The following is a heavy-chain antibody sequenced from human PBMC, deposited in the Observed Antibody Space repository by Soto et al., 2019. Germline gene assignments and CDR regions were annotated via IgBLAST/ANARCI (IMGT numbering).Heavy chain of an antibody. CDR1: GYIFTGSH. D-gene: IGHD2-21*01. Sequence: ASVKVSCKASGYIFTGSHIHWVRQAPGHGLEWMGWITPNTGGTNYAQKFQGRVTMTRDTSITTAYLEMTSLTFDDTAVYYCARGRSLRWDWFDPWGQGTLVTVSS. V-gene: IGHV1-2*02. J-gene: IGHJ5*02. CDR2: ITPNTGGT. CDR3: ARGRSLRWDWFDP.